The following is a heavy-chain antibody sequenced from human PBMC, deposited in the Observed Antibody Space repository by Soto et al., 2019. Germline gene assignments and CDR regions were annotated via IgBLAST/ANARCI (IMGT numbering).Heavy chain of an antibody. CDR1: GFSFNNAW. D-gene: IGHD3-16*01. V-gene: IGHV3-15*01. Sequence: DVQLVESGGGLVKPGGSLRLSCAASGFSFNNAWMSWVRQAPGKGLEWIGQIKSKTDGGTADYAAPVKGRFIISRDDSESKRYLQVNSLKTEDTAVDYCAMSSYPGEFDYWGQGTLVTVSS. CDR2: IKSKTDGGTA. CDR3: AMSSYPGEFDY. J-gene: IGHJ4*02.